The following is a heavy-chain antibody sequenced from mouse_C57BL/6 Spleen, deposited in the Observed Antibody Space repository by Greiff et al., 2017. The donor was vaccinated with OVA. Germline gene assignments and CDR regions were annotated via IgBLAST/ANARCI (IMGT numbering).Heavy chain of an antibody. CDR1: GYTFTSYW. V-gene: IGHV1-50*01. Sequence: QVQLQQPGAELVKPGSSVKLSCKASGYTFTSYWMQWVKQRPGQGLEWIGEIDPSDSYTNYNQKFKGKATLTVDTSSSTAYMQLSSLTSEDSAVYYCARPYGAWFAYWGQGTLVTVSA. CDR3: ARPYGAWFAY. D-gene: IGHD1-1*02. J-gene: IGHJ3*01. CDR2: IDPSDSYT.